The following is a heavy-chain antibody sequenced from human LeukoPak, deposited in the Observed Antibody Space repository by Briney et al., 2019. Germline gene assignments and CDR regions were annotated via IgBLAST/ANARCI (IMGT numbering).Heavy chain of an antibody. CDR3: AKDRWVTFGGALDY. D-gene: IGHD3-16*01. CDR1: GFTFSSYG. CDR2: ISYDGSNK. J-gene: IGHJ4*02. Sequence: PGRSLRLSCAASGFTFSSYGMHRVRQAPGKGLEWVAVISYDGSNKYYADSVKGRFTISRDNSKNTLYLQMNSLRAEDTAVYYCAKDRWVTFGGALDYWGQGTLVTVSS. V-gene: IGHV3-30*18.